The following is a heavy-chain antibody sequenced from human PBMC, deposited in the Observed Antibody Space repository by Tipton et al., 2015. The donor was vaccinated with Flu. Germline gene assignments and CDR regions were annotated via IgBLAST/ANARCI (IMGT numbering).Heavy chain of an antibody. CDR1: GFTFSTYW. CDR2: IKFNGGSA. V-gene: IGHV3-20*01. D-gene: IGHD3-16*01. J-gene: IGHJ3*01. CDR3: AKDRVDYDVDSDAIDF. Sequence: VQLVQSGGGLVQPGGSLRLSCAASGFTFSTYWMSWVRQVPGKGLEWVSHIKFNGGSADYADSVKGRFTISRDNAKNSLYLQLNSLRADDTALYHCAKDRVDYDVDSDAIDFWGQGTLVTVSS.